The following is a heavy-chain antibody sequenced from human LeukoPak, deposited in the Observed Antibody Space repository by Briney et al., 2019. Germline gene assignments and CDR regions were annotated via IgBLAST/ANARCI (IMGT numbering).Heavy chain of an antibody. Sequence: SVKVSCKASGGTFSSHAISWVRQAPGQGLEWMGGIIPIFGTANYAQKFQGRVTITADESTSAAYMELSSLRSEDTAVYYCARDSSGSLWFDPWGQGTLVTVSS. CDR2: IIPIFGTA. CDR1: GGTFSSHA. CDR3: ARDSSGSLWFDP. J-gene: IGHJ5*02. V-gene: IGHV1-69*01. D-gene: IGHD1-26*01.